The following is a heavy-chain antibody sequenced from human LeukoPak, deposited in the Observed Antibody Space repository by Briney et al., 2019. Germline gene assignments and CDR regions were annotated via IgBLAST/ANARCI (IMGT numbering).Heavy chain of an antibody. Sequence: GGSLRLSCAASGFTFNSYAMTWVRQAPGKGLEWVSAVSGSGGSTYYPDSVEGRFTISRDNSKDTLYLQINSLRVEDTAVYYCAKKKRELRGFDYWGQGTLVTVSS. CDR2: VSGSGGST. J-gene: IGHJ4*02. CDR1: GFTFNSYA. CDR3: AKKKRELRGFDY. D-gene: IGHD1-7*01. V-gene: IGHV3-23*01.